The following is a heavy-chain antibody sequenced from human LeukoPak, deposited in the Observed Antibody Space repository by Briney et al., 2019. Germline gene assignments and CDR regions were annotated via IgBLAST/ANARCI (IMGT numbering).Heavy chain of an antibody. CDR2: FYSRGST. Sequence: SETLSLTCTVSGASISTHYWNWIRQPAGKRLEWIGRFYSRGSTNYNPSLKSRVTVSAANSKNQFSLKLSSVTSADTAAYYCARSYNDYNWFDPRGQGILVTVSA. V-gene: IGHV4-4*07. J-gene: IGHJ5*02. CDR3: ARSYNDYNWFDP. D-gene: IGHD3-16*01. CDR1: GASISTHY.